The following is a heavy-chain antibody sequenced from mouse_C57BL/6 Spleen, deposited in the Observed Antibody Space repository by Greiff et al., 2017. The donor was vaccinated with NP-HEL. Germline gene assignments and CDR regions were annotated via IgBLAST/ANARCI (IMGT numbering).Heavy chain of an antibody. J-gene: IGHJ1*03. V-gene: IGHV1-61*01. CDR3: ARRGGYGWYLDV. Sequence: VQLQQPGAELVRPGSSVKLSCKASGYTFTSYWMDWVKQRPGQGLEWIGNIYPSDSETHYNQKFKDKATLTVDKSSSTAYMQLSILTSEASAVYYCARRGGYGWYLDVWGTGTTVTVSS. D-gene: IGHD3-2*02. CDR1: GYTFTSYW. CDR2: IYPSDSET.